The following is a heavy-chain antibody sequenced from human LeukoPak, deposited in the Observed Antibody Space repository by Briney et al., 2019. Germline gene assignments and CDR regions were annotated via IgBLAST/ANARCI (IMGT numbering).Heavy chain of an antibody. CDR2: ISSSSSTI. J-gene: IGHJ5*02. Sequence: GGSLRLSCGASGFNFSSYSMNWVPQAPGKGPEWVSYISSSSSTIYYADSVKGRFTISRDNAKNSLYLQMNSRRAEDTAVYYCARSSMYDSSGYPQPWGQGTLVTVSS. D-gene: IGHD3-22*01. CDR1: GFNFSSYS. V-gene: IGHV3-48*01. CDR3: ARSSMYDSSGYPQP.